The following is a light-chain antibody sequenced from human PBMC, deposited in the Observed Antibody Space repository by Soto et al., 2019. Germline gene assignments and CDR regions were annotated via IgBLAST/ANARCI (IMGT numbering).Light chain of an antibody. CDR2: DAS. CDR1: QDVSSK. V-gene: IGKV3D-15*01. Sequence: EMVVTQSPATLSVSPGERVTLSCRTSQDVSSKLAWYQQKPGQPPSLLIYDASTRATGTPARFSGSGSGTEFTLAVSSLQSEDIATYYCQQYDNPALTFGGGTKVEIK. J-gene: IGKJ4*01. CDR3: QQYDNPALT.